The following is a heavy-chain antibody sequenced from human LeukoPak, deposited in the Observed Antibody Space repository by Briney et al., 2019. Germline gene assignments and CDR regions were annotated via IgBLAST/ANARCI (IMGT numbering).Heavy chain of an antibody. CDR2: IYYSGST. J-gene: IGHJ5*02. Sequence: SETLSLTCTVSGGSISSYYWSWIRQPPGQGLEWIGIIYYSGSTNNYPSLKRRVTISVDTYKNQFSLKLSSVTAADTAVYYCARDQGDEHNPYYDFWSGYYTGGWFDPWGQGTLVTVSS. V-gene: IGHV4-59*01. CDR3: ARDQGDEHNPYYDFWSGYYTGGWFDP. D-gene: IGHD3-3*01. CDR1: GGSISSYY.